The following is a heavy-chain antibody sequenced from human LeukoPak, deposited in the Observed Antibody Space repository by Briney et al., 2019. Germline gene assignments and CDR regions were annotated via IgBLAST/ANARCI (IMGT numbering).Heavy chain of an antibody. J-gene: IGHJ3*02. Sequence: GGSLRLSCAASGFTFSSYSMNWVRQAPGKGLEWVSSISSSSSYIYYADSVKGRFTISRDNAKNSLYLQMNSLRAEDTAVYYCARGGIEQWLVDAFDIWGQGTMVTVSS. CDR1: GFTFSSYS. CDR3: ARGGIEQWLVDAFDI. D-gene: IGHD6-19*01. V-gene: IGHV3-21*01. CDR2: ISSSSSYI.